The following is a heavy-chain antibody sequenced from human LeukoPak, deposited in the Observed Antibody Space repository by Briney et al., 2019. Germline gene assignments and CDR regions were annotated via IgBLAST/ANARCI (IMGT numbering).Heavy chain of an antibody. Sequence: GGSLRPSCAASGFTFSSYSMHWVRQAPGKGLEWVSSISSSSSSYIYYADSVKGRFTISRDNAKNSLYLQMNSLRAEDTAVYYCARDPGGWYVDYWGQGTLVTVSS. D-gene: IGHD3-16*01. V-gene: IGHV3-21*01. CDR2: ISSSSSSYI. CDR3: ARDPGGWYVDY. J-gene: IGHJ4*02. CDR1: GFTFSSYS.